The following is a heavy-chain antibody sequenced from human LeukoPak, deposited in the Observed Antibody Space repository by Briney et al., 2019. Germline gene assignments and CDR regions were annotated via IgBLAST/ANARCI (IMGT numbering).Heavy chain of an antibody. CDR1: GGPITTKTNY. V-gene: IGHV4-39*01. CDR2: VYYSGGT. J-gene: IGHJ4*02. Sequence: SETLSLTCTVSGGPITTKTNYWAWIRQPPGKGLEWIASVYYSGGTYYNPSLKSRLTVSVDTSKNQFSLRLSSVTAADTAVYFCARHSMYDSGTYTFDVWGQGTLATVSS. CDR3: ARHSMYDSGTYTFDV. D-gene: IGHD3-10*01.